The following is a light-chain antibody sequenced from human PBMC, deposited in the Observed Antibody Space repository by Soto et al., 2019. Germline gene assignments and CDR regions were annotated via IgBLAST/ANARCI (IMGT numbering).Light chain of an antibody. Sequence: EIVRTQSPATLAVSPGERATLSCSASQSVSSNLAWYQQKPGQAPRLLIYGASTRATGIPARFSGRGSGTELNLTISSLQSEDFSVYYCQQYNKLPRTCGQRTKLEIK. V-gene: IGKV3-15*01. J-gene: IGKJ2*01. CDR2: GAS. CDR1: QSVSSN. CDR3: QQYNKLPRT.